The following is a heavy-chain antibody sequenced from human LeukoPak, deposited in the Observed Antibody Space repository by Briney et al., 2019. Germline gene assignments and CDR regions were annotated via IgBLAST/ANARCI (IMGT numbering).Heavy chain of an antibody. J-gene: IGHJ4*02. V-gene: IGHV1-2*02. D-gene: IGHD3-22*01. CDR3: ARGPRAYYYDSSGSNDY. CDR1: GYTFTGYY. CDR2: INPNSGGT. Sequence: ASVKVSCKASGYTFTGYYMHWVRQAPGQGLEWMGWINPNSGGTNYAQKFQGRVTMTRDTSISTDYMELSRLRSDDTAVYYCARGPRAYYYDSSGSNDYWGQGTLVTVSS.